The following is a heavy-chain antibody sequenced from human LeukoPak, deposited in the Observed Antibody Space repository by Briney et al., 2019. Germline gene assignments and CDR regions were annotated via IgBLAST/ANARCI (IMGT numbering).Heavy chain of an antibody. D-gene: IGHD3-3*01. Sequence: PSETLSLTCTVSGGSISSYYWSWIRQPPGKGLEWIGYIYYSGSTNYNPSLKSRVTISVDTSKNQFSLKLSSVTAADTAVYYCARGFASLRFLEWLPFDVWGKGTTVTVSS. CDR3: ARGFASLRFLEWLPFDV. CDR1: GGSISSYY. J-gene: IGHJ6*04. V-gene: IGHV4-59*01. CDR2: IYYSGST.